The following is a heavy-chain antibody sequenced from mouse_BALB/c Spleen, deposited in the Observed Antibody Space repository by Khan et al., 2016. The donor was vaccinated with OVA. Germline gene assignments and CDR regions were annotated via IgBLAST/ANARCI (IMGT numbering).Heavy chain of an antibody. V-gene: IGHV3-2*02. CDR2: INYSGST. J-gene: IGHJ4*01. D-gene: IGHD2-3*01. Sequence: LKESGPGLVNPSQSLSLTCTVTGYSITSDYAWNWIRQFPGNKLEWMGYINYSGSTNYNPALKSRISITRDTSKNQFFLQLNSVTTEDTATYYCARDGSRYNYAMDYWGQGTSVTVSS. CDR1: GYSITSDYA. CDR3: ARDGSRYNYAMDY.